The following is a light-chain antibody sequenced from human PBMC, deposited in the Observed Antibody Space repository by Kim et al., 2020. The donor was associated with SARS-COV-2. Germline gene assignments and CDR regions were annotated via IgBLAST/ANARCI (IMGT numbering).Light chain of an antibody. CDR1: QGIGSA. Sequence: AIQLTQSPSSLSASVGDRVTITCRASQGIGSALVWYQQKPGKAPKLLIYDAYSLESGVPSRFSGSRSGTDFTLTISSLQPEYFATYYCQQFNGYPLFGGGTKVDIK. V-gene: IGKV1-13*02. CDR3: QQFNGYPL. J-gene: IGKJ4*01. CDR2: DAY.